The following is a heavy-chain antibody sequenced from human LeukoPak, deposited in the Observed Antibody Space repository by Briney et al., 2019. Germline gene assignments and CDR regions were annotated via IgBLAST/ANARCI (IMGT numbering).Heavy chain of an antibody. CDR1: GFTFRSFA. Sequence: GGSLRLSCEASGFTFRSFAMRWVRQAPGKGLEWLSGISASGHYIYNADSVKGRFTISRDNSKNTLYIEINSLRAEDTAEYYCARDGSWGDYQFYFYMDVWGKGTTVTVSS. CDR2: ISASGHYI. J-gene: IGHJ6*03. CDR3: ARDGSWGDYQFYFYMDV. D-gene: IGHD2-2*01. V-gene: IGHV3-23*01.